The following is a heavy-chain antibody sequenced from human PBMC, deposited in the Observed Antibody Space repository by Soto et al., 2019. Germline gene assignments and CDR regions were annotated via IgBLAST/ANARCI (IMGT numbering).Heavy chain of an antibody. V-gene: IGHV4-31*03. Sequence: QMQMQESGPGLVEPSQTLSLTCTVSRGSIYTGGYYWTWIRQHPGKALEWIGYIYVSGSTYYNPSLKSRVANSMDTSKNQFALKLNSVSAADTAVYYCARARSGTYYNPAWFDPWGQGALVTVSS. CDR2: IYVSGST. J-gene: IGHJ5*02. D-gene: IGHD3-10*01. CDR1: RGSIYTGGYY. CDR3: ARARSGTYYNPAWFDP.